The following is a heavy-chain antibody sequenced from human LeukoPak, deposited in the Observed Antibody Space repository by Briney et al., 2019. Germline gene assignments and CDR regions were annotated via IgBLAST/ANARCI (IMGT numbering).Heavy chain of an antibody. J-gene: IGHJ4*02. D-gene: IGHD6-13*01. CDR2: INHSGST. CDR3: ARIPSDSSSWPFDY. CDR1: GGSFSGYY. V-gene: IGHV4-34*01. Sequence: PSETLSLTCAVYGGSFSGYYWSWIRQPPGKGLEWIGEINHSGSTNYNPSLKSRVTISVDTSKNQFSLKLSSVTAADTAVYYCARIPSDSSSWPFDYWGQGTLVTVSS.